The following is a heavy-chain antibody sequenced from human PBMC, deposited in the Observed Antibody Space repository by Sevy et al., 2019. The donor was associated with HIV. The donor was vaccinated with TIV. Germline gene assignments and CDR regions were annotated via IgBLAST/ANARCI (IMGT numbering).Heavy chain of an antibody. Sequence: GGSLRLSCAASGFSFSNYAMSWVRQAPGKGLEWVSTLIGGGSRTYYADSVTGRFSISRYNSISTPYLQMNSLRAEDTAVYYLAKRRVQSGLFGVGANYGWEVCGQGTTVTVSS. V-gene: IGHV3-23*01. CDR1: GFSFSNYA. CDR3: AKRRVQSGLFGVGANYGWEV. D-gene: IGHD3-10*01. CDR2: LIGGGSRT. J-gene: IGHJ6*02.